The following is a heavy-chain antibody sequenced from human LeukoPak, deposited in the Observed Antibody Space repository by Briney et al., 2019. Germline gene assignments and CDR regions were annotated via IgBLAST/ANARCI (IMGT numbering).Heavy chain of an antibody. Sequence: ASVKVSCKAPGGTFSSYAISWVRQAPGQGLEWMGGIIPIFGTANYAQKFQGRVTITADESTSTAYMELSSLRSEDTAVYYCAGGLRAIHFDYWGQGTLVTVSS. J-gene: IGHJ4*02. CDR2: IIPIFGTA. CDR1: GGTFSSYA. V-gene: IGHV1-69*13. D-gene: IGHD5-12*01. CDR3: AGGLRAIHFDY.